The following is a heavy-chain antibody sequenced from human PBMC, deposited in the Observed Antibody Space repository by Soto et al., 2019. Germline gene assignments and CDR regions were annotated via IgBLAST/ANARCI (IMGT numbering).Heavy chain of an antibody. D-gene: IGHD2-2*02. CDR1: GYTFTSYG. Sequence: QVQLVQSGAEVKKPGASVKVSCKASGYTFTSYGISWVRQAPGQGLEWMGWISAYNGNTNYAQKLQGRVTMTTDTSTSTAHMELRSLRSDDTAVYYCARDPRVPAAIKVPAFDIWGQGTMVTVSS. J-gene: IGHJ3*02. CDR3: ARDPRVPAAIKVPAFDI. V-gene: IGHV1-18*04. CDR2: ISAYNGNT.